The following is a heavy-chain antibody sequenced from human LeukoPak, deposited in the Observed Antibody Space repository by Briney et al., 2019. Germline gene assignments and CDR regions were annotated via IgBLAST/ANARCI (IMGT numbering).Heavy chain of an antibody. V-gene: IGHV3-43D*03. CDR1: GFTFDDYA. D-gene: IGHD3-22*01. J-gene: IGHJ4*02. Sequence: GGSLRLSCAASGFTFDDYAMHWVRQAPGKGLEWVSLISWDGGSTYYADSVKGRFTISRDNAKNSLYLQMNSLRAEDTALYYCARDSYYYDSSGYYPYWGQGTLVTVSS. CDR2: ISWDGGST. CDR3: ARDSYYYDSSGYYPY.